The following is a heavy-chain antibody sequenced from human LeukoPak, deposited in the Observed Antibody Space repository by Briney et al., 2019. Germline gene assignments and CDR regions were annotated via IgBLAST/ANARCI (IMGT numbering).Heavy chain of an antibody. J-gene: IGHJ3*02. D-gene: IGHD3-9*01. CDR2: IYYSGST. CDR1: GGSISSYY. CDR3: AREGDYDILTGYPYDAFDI. Sequence: SETLSLTCTVSGGSISSYYWSWIRQPPGKGLVWIGYIYYSGSTNYNPSLKSRVTISVDTPKNQFSLKLSSVTAADTAVYYCAREGDYDILTGYPYDAFDIWGQGTMVTVSS. V-gene: IGHV4-59*12.